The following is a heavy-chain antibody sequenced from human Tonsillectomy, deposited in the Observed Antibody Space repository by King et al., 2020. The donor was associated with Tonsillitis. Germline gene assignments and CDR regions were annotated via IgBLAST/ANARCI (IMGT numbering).Heavy chain of an antibody. V-gene: IGHV3-30*18. Sequence: VQLVESGGGVLQPGRSLRLSCAASGFTFRTYGMHWVRQAPGKGLEWVAVISYDGSNKNYIDSVKGRFTISRDNSKNTLYLQMNSLRPEDTAGYYCAKEASFVGVTTGLHYWGQGTLVTVSS. CDR3: AKEASFVGVTTGLHY. D-gene: IGHD4-17*01. CDR2: ISYDGSNK. CDR1: GFTFRTYG. J-gene: IGHJ4*02.